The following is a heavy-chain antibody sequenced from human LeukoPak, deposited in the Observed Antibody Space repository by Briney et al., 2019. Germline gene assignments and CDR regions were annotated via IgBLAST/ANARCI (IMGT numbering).Heavy chain of an antibody. D-gene: IGHD1-26*01. V-gene: IGHV4-4*09. J-gene: IGHJ5*02. CDR2: IYTSGST. CDR3: ARIRGELLPFDP. CDR1: GGSISSYY. Sequence: SETLSLTCTVSGGSISSYYWSWIRRPPGKGLEWTGYIYTSGSTNYNPSLKSRVTISVDTSKNQFSLKLSSVTAADTAVYYCARIRGELLPFDPWGQGTLVTVSS.